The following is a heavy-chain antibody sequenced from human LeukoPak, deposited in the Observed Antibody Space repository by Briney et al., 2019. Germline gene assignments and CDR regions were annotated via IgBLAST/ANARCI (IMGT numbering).Heavy chain of an antibody. Sequence: ASVKVSCKASGYTFTGYYMHWVRQAPGQGLEWMGWINPYSGGTNYAQKFQGRVTMTRDTSISTAYMELSRLRSDDTAVYYCVRDFWALYCSGGSCYEFDYWGQGTLVTVSS. J-gene: IGHJ4*02. CDR1: GYTFTGYY. CDR2: INPYSGGT. D-gene: IGHD2-15*01. V-gene: IGHV1-2*02. CDR3: VRDFWALYCSGGSCYEFDY.